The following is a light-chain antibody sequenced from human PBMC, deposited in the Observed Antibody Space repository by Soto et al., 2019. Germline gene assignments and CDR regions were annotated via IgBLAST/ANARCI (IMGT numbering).Light chain of an antibody. V-gene: IGLV2-23*01. CDR2: EGT. CDR3: CSYAGSSTLWV. CDR1: SSDFGSYNL. J-gene: IGLJ3*02. Sequence: QSALTQPASVSGSPGQSITISCTGTSSDFGSYNLVSWYQHHPGKAPQLIIYEGTKRPSGFSNRFSGSKSGNTASLTISGLQAEDEADYSCCSYAGSSTLWVFGGGTKLTVL.